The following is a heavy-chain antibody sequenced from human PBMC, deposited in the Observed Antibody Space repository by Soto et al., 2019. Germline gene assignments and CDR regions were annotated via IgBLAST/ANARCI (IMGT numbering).Heavy chain of an antibody. CDR3: TRDLS. CDR2: INQDGSEK. Sequence: EVQLVESGGGLVQPGGSLRLSCAGSGFTFSNHWMSWVRQTPGKGLEWVANINQDGSEKYYGDSVKGRFTISRDNAKNSLFLQMKSLRAEDTALYYCTRDLSWGQGTLVIVSS. V-gene: IGHV3-7*04. CDR1: GFTFSNHW. J-gene: IGHJ4*02.